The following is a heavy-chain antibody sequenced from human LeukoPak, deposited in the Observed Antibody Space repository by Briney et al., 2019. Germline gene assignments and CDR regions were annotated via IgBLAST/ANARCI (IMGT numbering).Heavy chain of an antibody. J-gene: IGHJ4*02. CDR1: GFTFDNYA. V-gene: IGHV3-11*01. CDR3: SGGRDAAVAGPGGYFDY. Sequence: GGSLRLSCAASGFTFDNYAMSWVRQAPGKGLECVSYISPGGDAVYFADSVKGRFTISRDNAKNSLFLQMSSLTAEDTAVYYCSGGRDAAVAGPGGYFDYWGQGSLVTVSS. CDR2: ISPGGDAV. D-gene: IGHD6-19*01.